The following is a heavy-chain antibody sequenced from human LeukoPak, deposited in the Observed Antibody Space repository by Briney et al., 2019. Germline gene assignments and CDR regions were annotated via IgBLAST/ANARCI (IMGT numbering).Heavy chain of an antibody. J-gene: IGHJ4*02. CDR2: IWYDGTNK. CDR1: GFTFSSCG. CDR3: AKDRGDGYKGFDY. Sequence: PGGSLRLSCAASGFTFSSCGIHWVRQAPGKGLEWVAVIWYDGTNKYYADSVKGRFTISRDNSKNTVYLQINSLRAEDTAVYYCAKDRGDGYKGFDYWGQGTLVTVSS. D-gene: IGHD5-24*01. V-gene: IGHV3-33*06.